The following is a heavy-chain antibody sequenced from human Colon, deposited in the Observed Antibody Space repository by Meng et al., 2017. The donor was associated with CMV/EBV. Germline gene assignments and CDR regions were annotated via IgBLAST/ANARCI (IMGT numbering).Heavy chain of an antibody. CDR3: SRGADPYKSGIY. D-gene: IGHD5-24*01. CDR2: IHHSGST. Sequence: QVQLQQWGAGLLRPSETRSLTFTVYGGSLSGYYWTWIRQPPGKGLEWIGEIHHSGSTFYNPSLNNRVSISVDTSKNQFSLNLRSVTAADTAVYYCSRGADPYKSGIYWGQGALVTVSS. J-gene: IGHJ4*02. V-gene: IGHV4-34*01. CDR1: GGSLSGYY.